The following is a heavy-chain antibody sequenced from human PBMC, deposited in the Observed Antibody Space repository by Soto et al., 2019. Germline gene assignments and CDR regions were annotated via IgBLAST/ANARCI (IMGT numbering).Heavy chain of an antibody. D-gene: IGHD2-15*01. CDR2: ISSSSSYM. J-gene: IGHJ6*02. Sequence: GGSLRLSCAASGFTFSSYSMNWVRQAPGKGLEWVSSISSSSSYMYYADSVKGRFTISRDNAKNSLYLQMNSLRAEDTAVYYCARDERNGGNPYGGYYYYCGMDVWGQGTTVTVSS. CDR1: GFTFSSYS. CDR3: ARDERNGGNPYGGYYYYCGMDV. V-gene: IGHV3-21*01.